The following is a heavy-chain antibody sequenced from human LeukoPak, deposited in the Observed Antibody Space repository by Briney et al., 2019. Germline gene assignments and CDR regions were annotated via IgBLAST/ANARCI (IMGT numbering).Heavy chain of an antibody. V-gene: IGHV4-34*01. D-gene: IGHD3-22*01. CDR3: VAYYFDSSGPKKNY. Sequence: SETLSLTCAVYGGSFSGYYWSWIRQPPGKGLEWIGEINHSGSTNYNPSLKSRVTISVDTSKKQFSLKLSSVTAADTAVYYCVAYYFDSSGPKKNYWGQGTLVTVSS. CDR2: INHSGST. CDR1: GGSFSGYY. J-gene: IGHJ4*02.